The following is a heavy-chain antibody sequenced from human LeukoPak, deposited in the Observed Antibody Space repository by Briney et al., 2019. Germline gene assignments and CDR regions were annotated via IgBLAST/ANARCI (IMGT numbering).Heavy chain of an antibody. D-gene: IGHD3-9*01. J-gene: IGHJ5*02. V-gene: IGHV4-39*01. Sequence: SETLSLTCTVSGGSISSSSYYWGWIRQPPGKGLEWIGSIYYSGSTYYNPSLKSRVTISVDTSKNQFSLKLSSVTAADTAVYYCAAPGPLRYFDWNWFDPWGQGTLVTVFS. CDR3: AAPGPLRYFDWNWFDP. CDR2: IYYSGST. CDR1: GGSISSSSYY.